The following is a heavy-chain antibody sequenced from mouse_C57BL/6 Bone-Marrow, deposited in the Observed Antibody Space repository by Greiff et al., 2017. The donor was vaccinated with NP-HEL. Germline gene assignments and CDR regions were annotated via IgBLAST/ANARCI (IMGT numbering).Heavy chain of an antibody. CDR2: INPSSGYT. J-gene: IGHJ3*01. D-gene: IGHD1-1*01. V-gene: IGHV1-4*01. Sequence: VQLQQSGAELARPGASVKMSCKASGYTFTSYTMHWVKQRPGQGLEWIGYINPSSGYTKYNQKFKDKATLTADKSSSTAYMQLSSLTSEDSAVYYCARWGLGSGFAYWGQGTLVTVSA. CDR1: GYTFTSYT. CDR3: ARWGLGSGFAY.